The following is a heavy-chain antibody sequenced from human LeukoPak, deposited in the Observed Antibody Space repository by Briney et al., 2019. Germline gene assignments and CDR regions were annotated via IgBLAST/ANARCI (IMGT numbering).Heavy chain of an antibody. V-gene: IGHV4-4*07. D-gene: IGHD1-7*01. Sequence: SETLSLTCTVSGGSISSYYWSWIRQPAGKGLEWIGCIYTSRSTNYNASLKSRLTIIVDTYKNQFSLKLRSVTAADTAVYYCARNYNMINDAFEIWGQGTMVTVSS. CDR2: IYTSRST. CDR3: ARNYNMINDAFEI. CDR1: GGSISSYY. J-gene: IGHJ3*02.